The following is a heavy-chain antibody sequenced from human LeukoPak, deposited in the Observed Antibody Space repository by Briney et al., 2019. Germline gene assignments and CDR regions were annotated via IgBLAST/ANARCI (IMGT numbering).Heavy chain of an antibody. D-gene: IGHD6-19*01. CDR3: ARDRETIAVAGTQELDY. CDR1: GFTFSDYY. J-gene: IGHJ4*02. Sequence: GGSLRLACAASGFTFSDYYMSWIRQAPGKGLEWVSYISSSGSTIYYADSVKGRFTISRDNAKNSLYLQMNSLRAEDTAVYYCARDRETIAVAGTQELDYWGQGTLVTVSS. V-gene: IGHV3-11*01. CDR2: ISSSGSTI.